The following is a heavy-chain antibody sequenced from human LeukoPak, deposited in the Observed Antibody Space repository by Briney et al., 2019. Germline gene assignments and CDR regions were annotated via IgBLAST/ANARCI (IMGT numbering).Heavy chain of an antibody. D-gene: IGHD3-10*02. V-gene: IGHV3-23*01. J-gene: IGHJ3*02. CDR3: AKGRRCSRNAFDI. Sequence: SLRPSSAASGFTFTSYALGWVRQPPRNWLEWGSIIRAAGWNTGYAASVTGRFTISRDSSMSTVYLQMSSLKAEDTAIYYCAKGRRCSRNAFDIWGQGTLVTVSS. CDR2: IRAAGWNT. CDR1: GFTFTSYA.